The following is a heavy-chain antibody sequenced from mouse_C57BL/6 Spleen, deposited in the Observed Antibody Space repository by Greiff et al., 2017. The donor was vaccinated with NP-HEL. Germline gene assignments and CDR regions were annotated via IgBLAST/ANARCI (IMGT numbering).Heavy chain of an antibody. J-gene: IGHJ3*01. CDR1: GFTFSDYG. D-gene: IGHD2-5*01. V-gene: IGHV5-17*01. CDR3: EREGYSIPFAY. CDR2: ISSGSSTI. Sequence: EVQGVESGGGLVKPGGSLKLSCAASGFTFSDYGMHWVRQAPEKGLVWVAYISSGSSTIYYADTVKGRFTISRDNAKNTLFLQMTSLRSEDTAMYYCEREGYSIPFAYWGQGTLVTVS.